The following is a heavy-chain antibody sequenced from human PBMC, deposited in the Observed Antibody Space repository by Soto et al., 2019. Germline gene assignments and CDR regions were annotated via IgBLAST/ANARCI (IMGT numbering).Heavy chain of an antibody. D-gene: IGHD4-17*01. V-gene: IGHV4-30-4*01. Sequence: PSETLSLTCSVSGGSISSGYYYWSWIRQPPGKGLEWLGEIFYSGSTKYNPSLNSRVTISADQSKNHLSLRLSSVTAADTAVYYCVHHGGDAYYHDFWGQGILVTVSS. J-gene: IGHJ4*01. CDR1: GGSISSGYYY. CDR3: VHHGGDAYYHDF. CDR2: IFYSGST.